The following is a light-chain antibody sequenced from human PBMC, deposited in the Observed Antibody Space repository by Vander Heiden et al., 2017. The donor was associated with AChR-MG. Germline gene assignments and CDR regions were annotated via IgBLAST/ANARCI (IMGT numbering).Light chain of an antibody. CDR1: SSDVGGSDY. V-gene: IGLV2-8*01. CDR2: EVS. Sequence: QSDLTQPPSASASPGQSVTISCTGGSSDVGGSDYVSWYQQHPGKAPELLIFEVSKRPSGVSDRFFGSKSGNTASLTVSGLQTEDEADYYCSSYAGGSSMVFGGGTTLTVL. J-gene: IGLJ3*02. CDR3: SSYAGGSSMV.